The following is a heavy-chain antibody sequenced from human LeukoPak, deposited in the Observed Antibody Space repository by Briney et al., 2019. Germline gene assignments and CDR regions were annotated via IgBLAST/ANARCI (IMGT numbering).Heavy chain of an antibody. CDR3: ARAIDTNYDSSGYYNYNWFDP. CDR2: ISSSRSTI. Sequence: GGSLRLSCAASGFTFSSYSMNWVRQAPGKGLEWVSYISSSRSTIYYADSVKGRFTISRDNAKNSLYLQMNSLRAEDTAVYYCARAIDTNYDSSGYYNYNWFDPWGQGTLVTVSS. D-gene: IGHD3-22*01. J-gene: IGHJ5*02. V-gene: IGHV3-48*01. CDR1: GFTFSSYS.